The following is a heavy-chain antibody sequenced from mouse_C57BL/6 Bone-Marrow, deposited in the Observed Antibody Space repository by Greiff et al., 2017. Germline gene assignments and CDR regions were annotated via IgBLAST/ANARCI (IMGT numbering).Heavy chain of an antibody. CDR1: GFTFSDYG. D-gene: IGHD2-3*01. CDR2: ISNLAYSI. J-gene: IGHJ2*01. CDR3: ARRGADGYYDY. V-gene: IGHV5-15*01. Sequence: EVPLVESGGGLVQPGGSLKLSCAASGFTFSDYGMAWVRQAPRKGPEWVAFISNLAYSIYYADTVTGRFTISRENAKNTLYLDMSSLRSEDTAMYYCARRGADGYYDYWGQGTTLTVSS.